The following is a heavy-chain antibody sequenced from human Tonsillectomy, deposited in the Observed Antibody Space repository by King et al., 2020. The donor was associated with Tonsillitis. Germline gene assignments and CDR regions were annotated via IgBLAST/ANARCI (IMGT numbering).Heavy chain of an antibody. J-gene: IGHJ3*02. Sequence: VQLVESGGGLVQPGGSLRLSCAASGFSFSTYWMHWVRQAPGKGLVWVSRINGDERSRSYADSVKGRFTISRDNAKNTVYLQMNSLGAEDTAVYFCVREKLGVHDAIDMWGQGTLVSVSS. CDR1: GFSFSTYW. CDR3: VREKLGVHDAIDM. V-gene: IGHV3-74*01. CDR2: INGDERSR. D-gene: IGHD3-10*01.